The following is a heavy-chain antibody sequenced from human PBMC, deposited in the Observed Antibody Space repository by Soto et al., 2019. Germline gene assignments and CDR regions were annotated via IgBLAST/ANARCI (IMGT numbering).Heavy chain of an antibody. D-gene: IGHD4-17*01. V-gene: IGHV3-15*01. Sequence: GRSLRLSCAASGFTFSNAWMSLVRQAPGKGLEWVGRIKSKTDGGTTDYAAPVKGRFTISRDDSKNTLYLQMNSLKTEDTAVYYCTTDASLYGAPSFDAFDIWGQGTMVTVS. CDR3: TTDASLYGAPSFDAFDI. CDR2: IKSKTDGGTT. CDR1: GFTFSNAW. J-gene: IGHJ3*02.